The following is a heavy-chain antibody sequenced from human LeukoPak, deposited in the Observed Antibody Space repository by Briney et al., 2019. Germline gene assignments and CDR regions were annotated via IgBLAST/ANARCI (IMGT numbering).Heavy chain of an antibody. Sequence: GGSLRLSCAASGFTFSSYWMHWVRQAPGKGLVWVSRITSDGSSTSYADSVKGRFTISRDNAKNTLYLQMNSLRAEDTAVYYCARVIYSGWQGELSDWGQGTLVTVSS. CDR3: ARVIYSGWQGELSD. CDR1: GFTFSSYW. CDR2: ITSDGSST. D-gene: IGHD6-19*01. J-gene: IGHJ4*02. V-gene: IGHV3-74*01.